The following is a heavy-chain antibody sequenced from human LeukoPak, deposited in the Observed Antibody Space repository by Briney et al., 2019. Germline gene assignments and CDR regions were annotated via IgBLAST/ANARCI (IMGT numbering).Heavy chain of an antibody. CDR3: TTPKTCYYDSSGYYRY. CDR2: IRSKAYGGTT. CDR1: GFTFGDYA. J-gene: IGHJ4*02. D-gene: IGHD3-22*01. V-gene: IGHV3-49*03. Sequence: GGSLRLSCTASGFTFGDYAMSWFRQAPGKGLEWVGFIRSKAYGGTTEYAASVKGRFTISRDDSKSIAYLQMNSLKTEDTAVYYCTTPKTCYYDSSGYYRYWGQGTLVTVSS.